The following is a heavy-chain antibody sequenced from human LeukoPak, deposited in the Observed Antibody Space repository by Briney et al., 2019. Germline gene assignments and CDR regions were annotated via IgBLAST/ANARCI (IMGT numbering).Heavy chain of an antibody. CDR2: ISAYNGNT. CDR3: ARGRDSSGYYGAEYFQH. CDR1: GYTFTSYG. J-gene: IGHJ1*01. V-gene: IGHV1-18*01. Sequence: ALVKVSCKASGYTFTSYGISWVRQAPGQGLEWMGWISAYNGNTNYAQKLQGRVTMTTDTSTSTAYMELRSLRSDDTAVYYCARGRDSSGYYGAEYFQHWGQGTLVTVSS. D-gene: IGHD3-22*01.